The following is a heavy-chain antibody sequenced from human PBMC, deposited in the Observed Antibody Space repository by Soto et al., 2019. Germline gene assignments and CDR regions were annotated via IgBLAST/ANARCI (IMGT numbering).Heavy chain of an antibody. Sequence: SETLCLTCTVSGGSISSSSFHWGWIRQPPGKGLEWIGSIYYSGSTYYSPSLKSRVTISVDTSKNQFSLKLSSVAAADTAVYYCARRQRAAGTDWWFDPWGQGTLVT. CDR1: GGSISSSSFH. CDR2: IYYSGST. CDR3: ARRQRAAGTDWWFDP. J-gene: IGHJ5*02. V-gene: IGHV4-39*01. D-gene: IGHD6-13*01.